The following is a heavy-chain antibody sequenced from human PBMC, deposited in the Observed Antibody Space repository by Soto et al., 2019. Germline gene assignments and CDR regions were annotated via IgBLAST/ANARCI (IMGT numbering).Heavy chain of an antibody. J-gene: IGHJ4*02. D-gene: IGHD2-15*01. CDR2: IYWDDDK. CDR3: AHLVVAGITYDFAY. CDR1: GFSLSTSAVG. Sequence: QITLKESGPTLVKPTQTLTLTCTFSGFSLSTSAVGVGWIRQPPGKALEWVAFIYWDDDKRYSPSLKSSLTITKDTSKTQVVLAMTNMDPVDTDTYYCAHLVVAGITYDFAYWGQGTLVTVSS. V-gene: IGHV2-5*02.